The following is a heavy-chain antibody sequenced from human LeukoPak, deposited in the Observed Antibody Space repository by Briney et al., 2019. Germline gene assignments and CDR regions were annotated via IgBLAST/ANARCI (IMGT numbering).Heavy chain of an antibody. CDR1: GYSFTSYW. CDR3: ARLEDLYCSGANCYSPYFDY. D-gene: IGHD2-15*01. CDR2: IDPSDSYT. V-gene: IGHV5-10-1*01. Sequence: GESLKIYCKGSGYSFTSYWISWVRQMPGKGLEWMGRIDPSDSYTNYSPSFQGHVTISADKSISTAYLQWSSLKASDTAMYYCARLEDLYCSGANCYSPYFDYWGPGTLVTVSS. J-gene: IGHJ4*02.